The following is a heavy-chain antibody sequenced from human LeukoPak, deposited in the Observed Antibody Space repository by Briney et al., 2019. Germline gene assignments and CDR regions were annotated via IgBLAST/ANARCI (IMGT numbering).Heavy chain of an antibody. CDR1: RFTFSSYE. J-gene: IGHJ4*02. V-gene: IGHV3-48*03. D-gene: IGHD6-13*01. CDR2: ISRSATTI. CDR3: ARVGALSSSWLLY. Sequence: GGSLRLSCAASRFTFSSYEMNWVRQAPGKGLEWVSSISRSATTIYYADSVKGRFTISRDNAKNSLYLQMNSLRAEDTAVYFCARVGALSSSWLLYWGQGTLVTVSS.